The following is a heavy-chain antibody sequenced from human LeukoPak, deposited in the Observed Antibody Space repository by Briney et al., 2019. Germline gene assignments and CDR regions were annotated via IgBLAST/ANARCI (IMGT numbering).Heavy chain of an antibody. J-gene: IGHJ4*02. Sequence: GGSLRPSCPASGFTFSSYCMHWVRQAPGKGLEWVAVIWYDGSNKYYADSVKGRFTISRDNSKTTLYLQKNSLRAEDTAVYYCAGSIAVAGTIDYWGQGTLVTVSS. V-gene: IGHV3-33*01. D-gene: IGHD6-19*01. CDR3: AGSIAVAGTIDY. CDR2: IWYDGSNK. CDR1: GFTFSSYC.